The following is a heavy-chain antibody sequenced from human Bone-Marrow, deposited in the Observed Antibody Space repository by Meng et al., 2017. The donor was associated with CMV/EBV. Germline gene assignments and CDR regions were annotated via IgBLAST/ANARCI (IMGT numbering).Heavy chain of an antibody. V-gene: IGHV3-21*01. D-gene: IGHD3-3*01. CDR1: GFTFSSYS. Sequence: GESLKISCAASGFTFSSYSMNWVRQAPGKGLEWVSSISSSSSYIYYADSVKGRFTISRDNAKNSLYLQMNSLRAEDTAVYYCARGSDFWRGYYLAARYYYGMDVWGQGTTVTVSS. J-gene: IGHJ6*02. CDR2: ISSSSSYI. CDR3: ARGSDFWRGYYLAARYYYGMDV.